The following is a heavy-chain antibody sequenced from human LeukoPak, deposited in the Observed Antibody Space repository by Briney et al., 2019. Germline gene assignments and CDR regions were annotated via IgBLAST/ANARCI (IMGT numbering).Heavy chain of an antibody. Sequence: GSLRLSCAASGFTFSSYSMNWVRQAPGKGLEWVSSISSSSYIYYADSVKGRFTISRDNAKNSLYLQMNSLRAEDTAVYYCAKERMGNWFDPWGQGTLVTVSS. CDR3: AKERMGNWFDP. D-gene: IGHD3-16*01. CDR2: ISSSSYI. CDR1: GFTFSSYS. V-gene: IGHV3-21*01. J-gene: IGHJ5*02.